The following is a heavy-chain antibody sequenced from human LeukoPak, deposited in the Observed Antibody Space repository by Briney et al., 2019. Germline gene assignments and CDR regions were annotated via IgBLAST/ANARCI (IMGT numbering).Heavy chain of an antibody. CDR1: GITFSNAW. V-gene: IGHV3-15*01. D-gene: IGHD3-10*01. CDR3: TTDVRRTMVRGVIPDY. CDR2: IKSKTDGGTT. J-gene: IGHJ4*02. Sequence: GGSLRLSCAASGITFSNAWMSWVRQAPGKGLEWVGRIKSKTDGGTTDYAAPVKGRFTISRDDSKNTLYLQMNSLKTEDTAVYYCTTDVRRTMVRGVIPDYWGQGTLVTVSS.